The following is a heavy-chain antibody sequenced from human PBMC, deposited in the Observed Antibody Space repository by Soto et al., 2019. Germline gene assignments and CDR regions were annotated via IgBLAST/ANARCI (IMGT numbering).Heavy chain of an antibody. V-gene: IGHV4-34*01. CDR3: ARGREQWLVDAFDI. J-gene: IGHJ3*02. CDR2: INHSGST. CDR1: GGSFSGYY. Sequence: LSLTCAVYGGSFSGYYWSWIRQPPGKGLEWIGEINHSGSTNYNPSLKSRVTISVDTSKNQFSLKVSSVTAADTAVYYCARGREQWLVDAFDIWGQGTMVTVSS. D-gene: IGHD6-19*01.